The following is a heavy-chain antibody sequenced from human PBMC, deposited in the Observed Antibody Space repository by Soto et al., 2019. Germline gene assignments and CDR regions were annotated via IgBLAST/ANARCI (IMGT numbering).Heavy chain of an antibody. CDR1: GFTFSSYG. J-gene: IGHJ4*02. Sequence: GGSLRLSCAASGFTFSSYGMHWVRQAPGKGLEWVAVISYDGSNKYYADSVKGRFTISRDNSKNTLYLQMDSLRAEDTAVYYCAKIGSPANMWGQGTLVTVSS. V-gene: IGHV3-30*18. CDR2: ISYDGSNK. D-gene: IGHD1-26*01. CDR3: AKIGSPANM.